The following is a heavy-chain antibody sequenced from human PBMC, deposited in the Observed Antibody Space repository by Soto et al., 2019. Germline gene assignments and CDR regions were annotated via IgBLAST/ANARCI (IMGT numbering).Heavy chain of an antibody. CDR2: ISYDGSNK. V-gene: IGHV3-30-3*01. CDR3: ARVVAAAGYFDY. J-gene: IGHJ4*02. CDR1: GFTFSSYA. D-gene: IGHD6-13*01. Sequence: QVQLVESGGGVVQPGRSLRLSCAASGFTFSSYAMHWVRQAPGKGLEWGAVISYDGSNKYYADSVKGRFTISRDNSKNTLYLQMNSLRAEDTAVYYCARVVAAAGYFDYWGQGTLVTVSS.